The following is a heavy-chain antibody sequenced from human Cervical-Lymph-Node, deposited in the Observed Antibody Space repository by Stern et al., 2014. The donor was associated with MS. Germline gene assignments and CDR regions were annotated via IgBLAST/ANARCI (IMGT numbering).Heavy chain of an antibody. CDR3: AGGRANYYYVDY. J-gene: IGHJ4*02. D-gene: IGHD4/OR15-4a*01. CDR2: IITDGSTT. V-gene: IGHV3-74*02. Sequence: EVHLVESGGGLVQPGGSLRLSCAASGFTFSSYWMFWVRQAPGKGLVWVSRIITDGSTTNYADSVKGRFTISRDNAKNTLYLQMNSLRAEDTAVYYCAGGRANYYYVDYWGQGTLVTVSS. CDR1: GFTFSSYW.